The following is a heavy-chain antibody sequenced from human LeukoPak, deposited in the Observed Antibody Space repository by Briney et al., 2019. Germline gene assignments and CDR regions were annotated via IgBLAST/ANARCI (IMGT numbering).Heavy chain of an antibody. Sequence: SETLSLTCAVYGGSFSGYYWNWIRQPPGKGLEWIGEINYSGSTNYNPSLKSRVTISVDTSKNQFSLKLSAVTAADTAVYYCARGENDGIATASLSYWGQGTLVTVSS. D-gene: IGHD6-13*01. V-gene: IGHV4-34*01. CDR3: ARGENDGIATASLSY. CDR2: INYSGST. CDR1: GGSFSGYY. J-gene: IGHJ4*02.